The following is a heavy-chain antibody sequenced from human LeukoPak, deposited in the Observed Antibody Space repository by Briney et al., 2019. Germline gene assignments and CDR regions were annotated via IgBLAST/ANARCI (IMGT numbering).Heavy chain of an antibody. Sequence: GGSLRLSCAASGFTFSSYSMNWVRQAPGKGLEWVSSIISSGSYIYYADSVKGRFTISRDNAKNSLYLQMNSLRAEDTAVYYCARAGSGSYTRTYYYYYMDVWGKGTTVTVSS. V-gene: IGHV3-21*01. CDR3: ARAGSGSYTRTYYYYYMDV. J-gene: IGHJ6*03. D-gene: IGHD1-26*01. CDR2: IISSGSYI. CDR1: GFTFSSYS.